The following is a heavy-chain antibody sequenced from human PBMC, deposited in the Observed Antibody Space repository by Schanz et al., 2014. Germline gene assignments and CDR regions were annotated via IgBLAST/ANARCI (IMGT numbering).Heavy chain of an antibody. CDR2: ISFDGRNT. J-gene: IGHJ4*02. V-gene: IGHV3-30*18. CDR3: AKDVDFWSGYYLDY. D-gene: IGHD3-3*01. CDR1: GFTFSIYG. Sequence: QVQLVESGGGVVQPGGSLRLSCAASGFTFSIYGMSWVRQAPGKGLEWVGFISFDGRNTGYAHSVKGRFTISRDNSKNTLYLQMNSLRSEDTAVYYCAKDVDFWSGYYLDYWGQGTLVTVSS.